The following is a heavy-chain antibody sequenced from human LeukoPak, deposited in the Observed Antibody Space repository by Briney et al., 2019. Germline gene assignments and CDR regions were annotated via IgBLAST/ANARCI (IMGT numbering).Heavy chain of an antibody. J-gene: IGHJ4*02. D-gene: IGHD3-22*01. CDR3: ARDGPVK. CDR2: IHYSGPT. CDR1: GGSILSTIYY. Sequence: SETLSLTCTVSGGSILSTIYYWAWIGQPPGKGLEWIGSIHYSGPTYYNPSLRSRVTISIDTSKSQFSLKLTSVTAADTAVYYCARDGPVKWGQGTLVTVSS. V-gene: IGHV4-39*07.